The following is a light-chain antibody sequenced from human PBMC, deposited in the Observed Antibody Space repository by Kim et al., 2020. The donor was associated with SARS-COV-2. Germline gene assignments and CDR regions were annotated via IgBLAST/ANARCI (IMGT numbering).Light chain of an antibody. CDR3: QQYGASPWT. CDR1: HSVNNNF. Sequence: IVLTQFPGTLSVSPGERATLSCRASHSVNNNFLAWYQQKPGQAPRLLIHAASKRATGISDRFSGNGSRTDFSLSISRLEPEDFAVYHCQQYGASPWTFGQGTKVDIK. CDR2: AAS. V-gene: IGKV3-20*01. J-gene: IGKJ1*01.